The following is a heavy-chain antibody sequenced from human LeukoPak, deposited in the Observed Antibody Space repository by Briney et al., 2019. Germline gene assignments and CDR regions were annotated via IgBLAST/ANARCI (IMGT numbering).Heavy chain of an antibody. J-gene: IGHJ6*03. CDR1: GLTFSSYG. CDR3: ARSGKDYYDSSGYPTHPYYYMDV. Sequence: PGGSLRLSCAASGLTFSSYGMSWVRQAPGKGLEWVSAISGGGGSTYYADSVKGRFTISRDNSKNTLYLQMNSLRAEDTAVYYCARSGKDYYDSSGYPTHPYYYMDVWGKGTTVTVSS. D-gene: IGHD3-22*01. V-gene: IGHV3-23*01. CDR2: ISGGGGST.